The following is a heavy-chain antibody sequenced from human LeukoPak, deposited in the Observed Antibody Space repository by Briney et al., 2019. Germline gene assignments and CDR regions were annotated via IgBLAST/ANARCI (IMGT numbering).Heavy chain of an antibody. V-gene: IGHV3-43*01. CDR2: ISWDGGST. Sequence: GRSLRLSCAASGFTFDDYTMHWVRQAPGKGLEWVSLISWDGGSTYYADSVKGRFTISRDNSKNSQYLQMNSLRTEDTALYYCAKGGAYGGNSFDYWGQGTLVTVSS. D-gene: IGHD4-23*01. CDR3: AKGGAYGGNSFDY. CDR1: GFTFDDYT. J-gene: IGHJ4*02.